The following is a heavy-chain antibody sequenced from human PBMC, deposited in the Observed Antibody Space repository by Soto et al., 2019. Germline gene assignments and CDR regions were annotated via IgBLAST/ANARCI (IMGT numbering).Heavy chain of an antibody. CDR2: IYSGGST. D-gene: IGHD6-13*01. J-gene: IGHJ4*02. Sequence: EVQLVETGGGLIQPGGSLRLSCAASGFTVSSNYMSWVRQAPGKGLEWVSVIYSGGSTYYAVSVKGRFTISRDNSKHALYLKMNSLRAEDTAVYYCARGLLGQQIDYWGQGTLVTVSS. V-gene: IGHV3-53*02. CDR3: ARGLLGQQIDY. CDR1: GFTVSSNY.